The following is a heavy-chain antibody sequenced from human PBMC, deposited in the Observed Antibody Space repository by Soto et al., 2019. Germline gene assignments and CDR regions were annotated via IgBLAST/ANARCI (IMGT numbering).Heavy chain of an antibody. CDR1: GGSISSSNW. Sequence: ASETLSLTRAVSGGSISSSNWWSWVRQPPGKGLEWIGEIYHSGSTYYNPSLKSRVTISVDTSKNQFSLKLSSVTAADTAVYYCARKAGGIAARPSDYWGQGTLVTVS. D-gene: IGHD6-6*01. CDR3: ARKAGGIAARPSDY. J-gene: IGHJ4*02. CDR2: IYHSGST. V-gene: IGHV4-4*02.